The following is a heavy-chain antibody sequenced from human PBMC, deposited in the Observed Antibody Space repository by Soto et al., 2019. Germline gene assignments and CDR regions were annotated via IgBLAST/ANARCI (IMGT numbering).Heavy chain of an antibody. CDR2: ISAGGSDT. J-gene: IGHJ5*01. CDR3: ASVAIWWGRSSCYTEGFDS. V-gene: IGHV3-23*01. Sequence: PGGSLRLSWVASGLVFSDYAMSWVRQAPGKGLEWVSAISAGGSDTYYADSVKGRFTVSRVNSESTLYLQMDTLRAEDTAIYYCASVAIWWGRSSCYTEGFDSWGYGPKFTGS. D-gene: IGHD2-8*02. CDR1: GLVFSDYA.